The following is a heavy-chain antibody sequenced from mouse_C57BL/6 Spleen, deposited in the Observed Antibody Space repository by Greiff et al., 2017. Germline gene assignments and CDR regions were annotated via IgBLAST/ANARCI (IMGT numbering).Heavy chain of an antibody. D-gene: IGHD2-4*01. CDR3: ARFDYNAY. V-gene: IGHV1-53*01. J-gene: IGHJ3*01. Sequence: QVQLQQPGTELVKPGASVKLSCKASGYTFTSYWMHWVKQRPGQGLEWIGKINPSNGGTNYNEKFKGKATLTVDKSSSTAYMQLSSLTSADAAVYYCARFDYNAYWGQGTLVTVSA. CDR1: GYTFTSYW. CDR2: INPSNGGT.